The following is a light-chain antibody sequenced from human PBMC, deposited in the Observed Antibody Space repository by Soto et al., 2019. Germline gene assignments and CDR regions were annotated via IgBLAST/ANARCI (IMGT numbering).Light chain of an antibody. CDR3: QQYDNLPLT. CDR1: QDISNY. Sequence: DIQMTQSPSSLSASVGDRVTMTCQASQDISNYLSWYQQKPGNAPKLLLYAASNLETGVPSRFSGSGSGTEFTFTISSQQPEDIATYYCQQYDNLPLTFGGGTKVAIK. J-gene: IGKJ4*01. CDR2: AAS. V-gene: IGKV1-33*01.